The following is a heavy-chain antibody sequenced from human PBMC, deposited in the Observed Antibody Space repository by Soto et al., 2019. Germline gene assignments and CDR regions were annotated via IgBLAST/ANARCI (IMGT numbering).Heavy chain of an antibody. J-gene: IGHJ6*02. D-gene: IGHD3-9*01. Sequence: GESLKISCKGSGYSFTSYWIGWVRQMPGKGLEWTGIIYPGDSDTRYSPSFQGQVTISADKSISTAYLQWSSLKASDTAMYYCARQGPRVRYFDWNRVPGVWGQGTTVTVSS. V-gene: IGHV5-51*01. CDR2: IYPGDSDT. CDR3: ARQGPRVRYFDWNRVPGV. CDR1: GYSFTSYW.